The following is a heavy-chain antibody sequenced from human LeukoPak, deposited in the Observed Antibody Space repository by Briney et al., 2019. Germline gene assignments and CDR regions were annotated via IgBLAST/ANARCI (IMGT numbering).Heavy chain of an antibody. CDR1: GFTFSSYG. D-gene: IGHD7-27*01. Sequence: GGSLRLSCAASGFTFSSYGMHWVRQAPGKGLEWVAVIWYDGSNKYYADSVKGRFTISRDNSKNTLYLQMNSLRAEDTAVYYCARDLTGYYYYYGMDVWGQGTTATVSS. J-gene: IGHJ6*02. CDR2: IWYDGSNK. V-gene: IGHV3-33*01. CDR3: ARDLTGYYYYYGMDV.